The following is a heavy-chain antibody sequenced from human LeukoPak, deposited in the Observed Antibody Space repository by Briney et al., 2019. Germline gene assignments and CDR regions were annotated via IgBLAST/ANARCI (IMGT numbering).Heavy chain of an antibody. Sequence: PSETLSLTCTVSGGSISSYYWSWIRQPAGKGLEWIGRIYTSGSTNYNPSLKGRVTMSVDTSKNQFSLKLSAVTAADTAVYYCASGSYSYNWFDPWGQGTLVTVSS. D-gene: IGHD1-26*01. CDR2: IYTSGST. V-gene: IGHV4-4*07. CDR1: GGSISSYY. CDR3: ASGSYSYNWFDP. J-gene: IGHJ5*02.